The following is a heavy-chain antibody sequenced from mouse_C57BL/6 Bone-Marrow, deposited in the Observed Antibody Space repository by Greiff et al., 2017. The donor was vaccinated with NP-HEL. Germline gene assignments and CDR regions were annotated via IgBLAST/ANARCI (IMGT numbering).Heavy chain of an antibody. CDR3: ARSHDGYYDYYAMDY. V-gene: IGHV7-3*01. CDR2: IRNKANGYTT. J-gene: IGHJ4*01. D-gene: IGHD2-3*01. Sequence: EVKLMESGGGLVQPGGSLSLSCAASGFTFTDYYMSWVRQPPGKALEWLGFIRNKANGYTTEYSASVKGRFTISRDNSQSILYLQMNALRAEDSATYYCARSHDGYYDYYAMDYWGQGTSVTVSS. CDR1: GFTFTDYY.